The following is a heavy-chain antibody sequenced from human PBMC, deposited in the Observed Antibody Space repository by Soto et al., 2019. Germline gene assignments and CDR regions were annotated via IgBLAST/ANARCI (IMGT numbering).Heavy chain of an antibody. D-gene: IGHD3-10*01. CDR3: ARQYYLGAGSYYNRPFDC. CDR1: GGSISSSSYY. CDR2: IYYSGNT. J-gene: IGHJ4*02. Sequence: PSETLSLTCTVSGGSISSSSYYWGWIRQPPGKGLEWIGSIYYSGNTYYNPSLKSRVTISVDTAKNQFSLKLSSVTAADTAVYYCARQYYLGAGSYYNRPFDCRGQGTLVTVAS. V-gene: IGHV4-39*01.